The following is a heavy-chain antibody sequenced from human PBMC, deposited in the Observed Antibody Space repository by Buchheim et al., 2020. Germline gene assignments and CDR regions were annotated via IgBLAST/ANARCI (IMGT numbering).Heavy chain of an antibody. CDR2: IYYSGST. D-gene: IGHD2-8*01. CDR1: GGSISSGGYY. V-gene: IGHV4-31*03. CDR3: ARVPARANCTNGVCSRFRGFDP. J-gene: IGHJ5*02. Sequence: QVQLQELGPGLVKPSQTLSLTCTVSGGSISSGGYYWSWIRQHPGKGLEWIGYIYYSGSTYYNPSLKSRVTISVDTSKNQFSLKLSSVTAADTAVYYCARVPARANCTNGVCSRFRGFDPWGQGTL.